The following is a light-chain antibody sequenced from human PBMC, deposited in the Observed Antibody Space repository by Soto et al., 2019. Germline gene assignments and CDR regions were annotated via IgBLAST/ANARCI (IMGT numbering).Light chain of an antibody. CDR2: DVS. J-gene: IGLJ2*01. Sequence: QSALPHLASVPGPPGQSTAIPAPEPSSNIGNYNLVSWYQQHPGKAPKVMIYDVSKRPSGVSDRFSGSKSGNTASLTISGLQAEDEADYYCSSYAGSSTPVVFGGGTKLTVL. CDR1: SSNIGNYNL. CDR3: SSYAGSSTPVV. V-gene: IGLV2-23*02.